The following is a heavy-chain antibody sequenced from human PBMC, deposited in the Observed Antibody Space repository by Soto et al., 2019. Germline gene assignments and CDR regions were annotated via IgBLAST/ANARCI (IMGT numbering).Heavy chain of an antibody. CDR1: EFTFTSST. CDR2: IVVGSGDT. D-gene: IGHD3-3*02. CDR3: AAADEGWKLALDV. V-gene: IGHV1-58*01. Sequence: SVKVSCKASEFTFTSSTVQWVRQARGQRLGWIGWIVVGSGDTNYAQKFQERVTITRDMSTSTAYMELSSLRSEDTAVYYCAAADEGWKLALDVWGQGTTVTVSS. J-gene: IGHJ6*02.